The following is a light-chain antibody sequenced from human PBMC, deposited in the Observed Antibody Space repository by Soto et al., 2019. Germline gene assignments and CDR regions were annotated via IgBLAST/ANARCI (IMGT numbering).Light chain of an antibody. CDR3: QQLDTYPPYT. Sequence: DIQLTQSPSFLSASVGDRVTITCRASQGIRSFLAWYQQKPGKAPKLLIYAASTLQSGVPSRFSASGSGTEFTLTISSLQSEDFATYYCQQLDTYPPYTFGQGTKLEIK. CDR1: QGIRSF. V-gene: IGKV1-9*01. J-gene: IGKJ2*01. CDR2: AAS.